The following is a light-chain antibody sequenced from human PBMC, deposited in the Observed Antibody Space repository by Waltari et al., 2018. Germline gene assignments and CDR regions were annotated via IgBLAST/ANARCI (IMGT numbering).Light chain of an antibody. CDR2: AAS. V-gene: IGKV1-39*01. CDR1: QSISSY. Sequence: DIQMTQSPSSLSASVGDRVTITCRASQSISSYLNWYQQKPGKAPKLLIYAASSLQSGVPSRFSGSGSGTDFTLTISSLQPEDFATYFCQQYDGYPFTFGPGTTVDVK. CDR3: QQYDGYPFT. J-gene: IGKJ3*01.